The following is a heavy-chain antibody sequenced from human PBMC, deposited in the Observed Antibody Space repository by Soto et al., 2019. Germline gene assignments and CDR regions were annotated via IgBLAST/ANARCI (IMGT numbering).Heavy chain of an antibody. CDR3: ARGSSIAGLYYGMDV. CDR2: NYYSGIT. V-gene: IGHV4-31*03. D-gene: IGHD6-6*01. CDR1: GGSISSGGYY. J-gene: IGHJ6*02. Sequence: SETLALTCTVSGGSISSGGYYWTWIRQHPGKGLEWIGYNYYSGITYYNPSLKSRVTISLDTSKNQFSLKLSSVTAADTAVYYCARGSSIAGLYYGMDVWGQGATVTVSS.